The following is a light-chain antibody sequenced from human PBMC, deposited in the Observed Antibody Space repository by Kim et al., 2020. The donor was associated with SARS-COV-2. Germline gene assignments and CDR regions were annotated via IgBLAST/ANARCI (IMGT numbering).Light chain of an antibody. CDR1: QSADTN. CDR2: GAS. J-gene: IGKJ2*01. Sequence: EIVLTQSPPTLSVSPGERVTLSCRASQSADTNVAWYQQKPGQAPRLLIYGASTRATGIPARFSGSGSGKEFTLTIDSLHSEDLAIYYCQHYNDWPLFGQGTKVDIK. CDR3: QHYNDWPL. V-gene: IGKV3-15*01.